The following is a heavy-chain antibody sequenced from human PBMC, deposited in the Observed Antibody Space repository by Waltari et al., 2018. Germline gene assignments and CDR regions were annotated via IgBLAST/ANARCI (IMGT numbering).Heavy chain of an antibody. CDR2: IYTSGST. CDR3: ARDILLIAAAGRGGWFDP. V-gene: IGHV4-4*07. D-gene: IGHD6-13*01. Sequence: QVQLQESGPGLVKPSETLSLTCTVSGGSISSYYWSWIRQPAGKGLEWIGRIYTSGSTNYNPSLKSRVTMSVDTSKNQFSLKLSSVTAADTAVYDCARDILLIAAAGRGGWFDPWGQGTLVTVSS. J-gene: IGHJ5*02. CDR1: GGSISSYY.